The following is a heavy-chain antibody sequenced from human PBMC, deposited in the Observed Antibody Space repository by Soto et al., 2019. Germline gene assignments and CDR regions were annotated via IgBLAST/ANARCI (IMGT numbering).Heavy chain of an antibody. CDR2: FSSGSSDT. D-gene: IGHD5-18*01. CDR1: GFTIRTNG. Sequence: GSLRLSCAATGFTIRTNGMSWVRQAPGKGLEWVASFSSGSSDTHYADSLKGRFAISRDNSKNILYLQLNSLGVEDTALYYCAGHGGYSYLGQGTLVTVSS. CDR3: AGHGGYSY. J-gene: IGHJ4*02. V-gene: IGHV3-23*01.